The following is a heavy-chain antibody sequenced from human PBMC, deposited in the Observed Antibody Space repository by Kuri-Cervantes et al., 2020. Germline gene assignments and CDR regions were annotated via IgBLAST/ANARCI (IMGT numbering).Heavy chain of an antibody. CDR3: ARGSGSANLDY. D-gene: IGHD1-26*01. J-gene: IGHJ4*02. V-gene: IGHV4-38-2*01. Sequence: GSLRLSCAVSGYSISSGYYWGWIRQPPGKGLEWIGSIYHSGSTYYNPSLKSRVTISVDTSKNQFSLKLSSVTAADTAVYYCARGSGSANLDYWGQGTLVTVSS. CDR1: GYSISSGYY. CDR2: IYHSGST.